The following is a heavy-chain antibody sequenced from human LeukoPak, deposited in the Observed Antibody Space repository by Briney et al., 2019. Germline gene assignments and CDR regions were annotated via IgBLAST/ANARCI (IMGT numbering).Heavy chain of an antibody. CDR2: ISNDGDNK. V-gene: IGHV3-30-3*01. J-gene: IGHJ4*02. Sequence: PGGSLRLSCAASGFTFSRFAMHWVRQAPGKGLEWVAAISNDGDNKYYVDSVRGRFSISRDNSRNTVYLQMNSLRGDDTSIYYCAREGAGSLTDWGQGALVFVSS. D-gene: IGHD3-10*01. CDR1: GFTFSRFA. CDR3: AREGAGSLTD.